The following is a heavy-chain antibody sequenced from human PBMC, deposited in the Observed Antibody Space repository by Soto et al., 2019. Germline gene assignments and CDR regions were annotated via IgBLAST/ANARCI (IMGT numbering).Heavy chain of an antibody. CDR2: ISAYNGNT. CDR3: ARIVGADRRWFDP. CDR1: GYTFTNYG. V-gene: IGHV1-18*01. Sequence: GASVKVSCKASGYTFTNYGINWVRQAPGQGLEWMGWISAYNGNTNYAQKLQGRVTMTTDTSTNTAYMELRSLRSDDTAVYYCARIVGADRRWFDPWGQGTLVTVSS. J-gene: IGHJ5*02. D-gene: IGHD1-26*01.